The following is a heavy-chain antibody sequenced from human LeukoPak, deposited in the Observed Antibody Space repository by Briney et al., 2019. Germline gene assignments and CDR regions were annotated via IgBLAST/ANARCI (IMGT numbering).Heavy chain of an antibody. J-gene: IGHJ4*02. CDR3: AKDFWSGYYPNY. CDR1: GFTFSSYA. CDR2: SGSGGST. V-gene: IGHV3-23*01. D-gene: IGHD3-3*01. Sequence: PGGSLRLSCAASGFTFSSYAMSWVRQAPGKGLEWVSGSGSGGSTHYADSVKGRFTISRDNSKNTLYLQMNRLRAADTAVYYCAKDFWSGYYPNYWGQGTLVTVSS.